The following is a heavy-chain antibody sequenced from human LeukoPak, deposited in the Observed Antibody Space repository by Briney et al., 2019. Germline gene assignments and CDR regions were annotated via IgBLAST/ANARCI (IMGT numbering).Heavy chain of an antibody. J-gene: IGHJ4*02. CDR1: GHTFTTYD. CDR2: MNPNSVNT. V-gene: IGHV1-8*01. Sequence: ASVKVSRKASGHTFTTYDIYWVSQASGQGLQWMGWMNPNSVNTGYAQKCQCRVTMTRNTSISPAYMELSSLRSADTAVYYCARGRGPTHDSSTKPEFPFDYWGQGTLVTVSS. D-gene: IGHD3-22*01. CDR3: ARGRGPTHDSSTKPEFPFDY.